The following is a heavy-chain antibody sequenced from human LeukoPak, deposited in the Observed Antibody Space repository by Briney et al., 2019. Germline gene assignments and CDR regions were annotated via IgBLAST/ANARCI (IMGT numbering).Heavy chain of an antibody. CDR3: AKKLNWNDPNTTPHFDY. D-gene: IGHD1-1*01. CDR1: GFTFSSYA. CDR2: ISGSGGST. Sequence: PGGSLRLSCAASGFTFSSYAMSWVRQAPGKGLEWVSAISGSGGSTYYADSVKGRFTISRDNSKNTLYLQMNSLRAEDTAVYYCAKKLNWNDPNTTPHFDYWGQGTLVTVSS. J-gene: IGHJ4*02. V-gene: IGHV3-23*01.